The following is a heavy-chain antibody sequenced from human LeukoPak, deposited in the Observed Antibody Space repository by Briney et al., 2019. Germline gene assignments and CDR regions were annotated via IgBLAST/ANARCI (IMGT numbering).Heavy chain of an antibody. D-gene: IGHD3-16*01. V-gene: IGHV4-59*08. CDR2: IYYSGST. CDR1: GGSISSYY. Sequence: PSETLSLTCTVSGGSISSYYWSWIRQPPGKGLEWIGYIYYSGSTNYNPSLKSRVTISVDTSKNQFSLKPSSVTAADTAVYYCARGLGEYAFDIWGQGTMVTVSS. J-gene: IGHJ3*02. CDR3: ARGLGEYAFDI.